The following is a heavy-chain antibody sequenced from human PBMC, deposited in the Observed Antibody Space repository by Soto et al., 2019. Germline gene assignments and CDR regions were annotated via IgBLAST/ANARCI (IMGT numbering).Heavy chain of an antibody. D-gene: IGHD2-21*01. CDR3: ARLGAYYQSLDP. Sequence: SETLSLTCTVSGDSISSNSHYWGWIRQPPGKGLESIANIYYDGNTYYNPSLKSRVTISLDTSKSQFSLRLASVTAADTAVYYCARLGAYYQSLDPWGPGILVTVSS. V-gene: IGHV4-39*07. J-gene: IGHJ5*02. CDR2: IYYDGNT. CDR1: GDSISSNSHY.